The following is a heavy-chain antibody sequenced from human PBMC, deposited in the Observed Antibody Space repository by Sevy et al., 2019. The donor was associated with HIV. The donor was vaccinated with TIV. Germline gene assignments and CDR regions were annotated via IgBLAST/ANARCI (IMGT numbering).Heavy chain of an antibody. CDR1: GFTFGSYG. CDR3: TRVRRSYYLTS. J-gene: IGHJ4*02. Sequence: GGSLRLSCAASGFTFGSYGMHWVRQAPGKGLEWVAFISYDRSEKEYADSVKGRFTISRDTSKNTVDLQMNSLRVEDSALYYCTRVRRSYYLTSWAQGTLVT. CDR2: ISYDRSEK. D-gene: IGHD3-10*01. V-gene: IGHV3-33*01.